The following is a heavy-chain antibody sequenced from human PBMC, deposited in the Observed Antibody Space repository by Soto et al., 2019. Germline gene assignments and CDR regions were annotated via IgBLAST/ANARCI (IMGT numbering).Heavy chain of an antibody. Sequence: ASVKVSCKASGYTFTSYGISWVRQAPGQGLEWMGWISAYNGNTNYAQKLQGRVTMTTDTSTSTAYMELRSLRSDDTAVYYCARLYSSGWYGDGYNWFDPWGQGTLVTVSS. CDR1: GYTFTSYG. CDR2: ISAYNGNT. J-gene: IGHJ5*02. D-gene: IGHD6-19*01. CDR3: ARLYSSGWYGDGYNWFDP. V-gene: IGHV1-18*01.